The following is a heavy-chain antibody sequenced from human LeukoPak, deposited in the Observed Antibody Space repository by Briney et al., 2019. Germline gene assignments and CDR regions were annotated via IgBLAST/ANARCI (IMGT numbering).Heavy chain of an antibody. J-gene: IGHJ4*02. Sequence: SVKVSCKASGGTFISYAVSWVRQAPGQGLEWMGRIIPILGIANYAQKFQGRVTITADKSTSTAYMELSSLRSEDTAVYYCASGYSYGFSYWGQGTLVTVSS. CDR3: ASGYSYGFSY. D-gene: IGHD5-18*01. CDR2: IIPILGIA. CDR1: GGTFISYA. V-gene: IGHV1-69*04.